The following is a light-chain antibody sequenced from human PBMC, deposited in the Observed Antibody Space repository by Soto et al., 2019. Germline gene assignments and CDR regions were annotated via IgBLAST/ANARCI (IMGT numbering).Light chain of an antibody. CDR2: EVR. CDR1: SNDVGAYDY. J-gene: IGLJ1*01. Sequence: QSVLTQPASVSGSPGQSITISCTGTSNDVGAYDYVSWYQQHPGKPPKLMIFEVRNRPSGVSSRFSGSRSGNTASLTISGPQAEDEADYYCSSYTTMSTKVFGTGTKVTVL. CDR3: SSYTTMSTKV. V-gene: IGLV2-14*01.